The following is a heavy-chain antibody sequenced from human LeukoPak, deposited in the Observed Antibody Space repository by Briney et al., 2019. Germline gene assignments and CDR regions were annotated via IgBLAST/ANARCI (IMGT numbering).Heavy chain of an antibody. D-gene: IGHD3-16*01. CDR3: TRGAGWLIDY. J-gene: IGHJ4*02. Sequence: SETLSLTCSVSGDSISSHYWSWIRQPPGKGLEWIGYFYNSGRSTYNPSLKSRVTISADTSKNHFSLKLNSVTTADTAVYYCTRGAGWLIDYWGQGILVTVSS. CDR1: GDSISSHY. CDR2: FYNSGRS. V-gene: IGHV4-59*11.